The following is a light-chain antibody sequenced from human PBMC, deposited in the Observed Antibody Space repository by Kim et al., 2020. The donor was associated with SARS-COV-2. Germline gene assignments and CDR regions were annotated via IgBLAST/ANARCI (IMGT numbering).Light chain of an antibody. CDR1: SLRSYY. CDR2: GKN. V-gene: IGLV3-19*01. J-gene: IGLJ2*01. Sequence: SSELTQDPAVSVALGQTVRITCQGDSLRSYYATWYQQKPGQSPILVIYGKNNRPSGIPDRFSGSSSGNAASLTITGTQAGDEANYHCNSRDSNDHVVFAG. CDR3: NSRDSNDHVV.